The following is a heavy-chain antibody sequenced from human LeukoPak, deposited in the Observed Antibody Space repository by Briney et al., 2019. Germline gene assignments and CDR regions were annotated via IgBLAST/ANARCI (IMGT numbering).Heavy chain of an antibody. D-gene: IGHD2-2*01. CDR2: INQDGSEK. V-gene: IGHV3-7*01. CDR3: VRGVVVAPRSAFDI. Sequence: PGGSLRLSCAASGFTFSSYWITWVRQAPGKGLEWVANINQDGSEKCYVDSVKGRFTISRDNAKNSLSLQMNSLRVEDTAVYYCVRGVVVAPRSAFDIWGQGTMVTVSS. CDR1: GFTFSSYW. J-gene: IGHJ3*02.